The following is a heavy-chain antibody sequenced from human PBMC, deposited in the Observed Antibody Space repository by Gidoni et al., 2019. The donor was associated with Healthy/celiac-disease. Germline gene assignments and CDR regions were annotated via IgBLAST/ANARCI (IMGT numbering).Heavy chain of an antibody. Sequence: APGKGLEWVGRIKSKTDGGTTDCAAPVKGRLTISRADSKNTLYLQMNSLTTEDTAVYYCTTPSLACSSGYYDFDYWGQGTLVPVSS. CDR2: IKSKTDGGTT. J-gene: IGHJ4*02. V-gene: IGHV3-15*01. CDR3: TTPSLACSSGYYDFDY. D-gene: IGHD3-22*01.